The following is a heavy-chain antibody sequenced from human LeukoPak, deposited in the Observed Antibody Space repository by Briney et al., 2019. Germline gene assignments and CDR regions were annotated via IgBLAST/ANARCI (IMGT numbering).Heavy chain of an antibody. J-gene: IGHJ4*02. CDR2: IYYSGST. V-gene: IGHV4-59*01. D-gene: IGHD3-22*01. CDR3: VSLSAGYYIDY. CDR1: GGSISSYY. Sequence: SETLSLTCTVSGGSISSYYWSWIRQPPGKGLEWIGYIYYSGSTNYNPSLKSRVTISVDTSKNQFSLKLSSVTAADTAVYYCVSLSAGYYIDYWGQGTLVTVSS.